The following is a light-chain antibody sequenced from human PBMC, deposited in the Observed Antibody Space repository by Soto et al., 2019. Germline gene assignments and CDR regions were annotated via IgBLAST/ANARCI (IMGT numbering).Light chain of an antibody. CDR2: EGS. CDR1: SSDVGSYNL. V-gene: IGLV2-23*01. CDR3: CSYAGSSTSRV. J-gene: IGLJ2*01. Sequence: QSALTQPASVSGSPGQSITISCTGTSSDVGSYNLVSWYQQHPGKAHKLMIYEGSKRHSGVSNRFSGSKSGNTASLTISGLQAEDEADYYCCSYAGSSTSRVFGGGTKLTVL.